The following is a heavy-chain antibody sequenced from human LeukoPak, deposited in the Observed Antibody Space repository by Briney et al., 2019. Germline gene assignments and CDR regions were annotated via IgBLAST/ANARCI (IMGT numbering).Heavy chain of an antibody. D-gene: IGHD4-23*01. Sequence: SETLSLTCAVYGGSFSGYYWSWIRQPPGKGLEWIGEINNSGSTNYNPSLKSRVTISVDTSKNQFSLKLSSVPAADTAVYYCARDNRLRWYSKRYFQHWGQGTVVTVSS. CDR3: ARDNRLRWYSKRYFQH. CDR2: INNSGST. J-gene: IGHJ1*01. CDR1: GGSFSGYY. V-gene: IGHV4-34*01.